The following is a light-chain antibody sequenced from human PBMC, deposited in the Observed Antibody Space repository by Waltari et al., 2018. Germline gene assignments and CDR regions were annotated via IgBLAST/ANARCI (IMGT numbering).Light chain of an antibody. J-gene: IGLJ3*02. CDR2: LNSDGSQ. CDR1: SGHSSYG. V-gene: IGLV4-69*01. CDR3: QTWATGFWV. Sequence: VLTQSPSASASLGASVKLTCTLSSGHSSYGLAWHQHQPEKGPRYLMKLNSDGSQSKGDGIPDRFSGSSSGAERYLTISSLQSEDEADYYCQTWATGFWVFGGGTKLTVL.